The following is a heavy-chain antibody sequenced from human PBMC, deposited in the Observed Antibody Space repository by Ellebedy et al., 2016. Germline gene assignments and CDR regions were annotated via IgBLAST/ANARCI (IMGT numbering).Heavy chain of an antibody. CDR2: ISYDGINK. Sequence: GGSLRLSXAASGFTFSSYAMHWVRQAPGKGLEWVAVISYDGINKYYADSVKGRFTISRDNAKNSLYLQMNSLRAEDTAVYYCARGSIVVIPAALVWFDPWGHGTLVTVSS. CDR1: GFTFSSYA. J-gene: IGHJ5*02. D-gene: IGHD2-2*01. CDR3: ARGSIVVIPAALVWFDP. V-gene: IGHV3-30-3*01.